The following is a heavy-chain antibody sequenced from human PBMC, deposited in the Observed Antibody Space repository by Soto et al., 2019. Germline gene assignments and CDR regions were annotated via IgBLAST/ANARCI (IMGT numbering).Heavy chain of an antibody. CDR2: ISAYNGNT. CDR1: GYTCTSYG. J-gene: IGHJ6*02. CDR3: ARPYSSGWYAYYYGMDV. D-gene: IGHD6-19*01. Sequence: VASVKGSCKASGYTCTSYGISWVRQAPGQGLEWIGWISAYNGNTNYAQKLQGRVTITTDTSTSTAYRGRRSLRSDSTAVSYSARPYSSGWYAYYYGMDVWRQRTTVTVSS. V-gene: IGHV1-18*01.